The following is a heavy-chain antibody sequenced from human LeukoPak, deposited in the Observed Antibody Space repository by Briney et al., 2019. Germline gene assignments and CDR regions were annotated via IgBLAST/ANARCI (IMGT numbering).Heavy chain of an antibody. Sequence: GESLKISFKASGDSLSNNWIAWVRPMPGKGLEWMGIISPDDSDTRYSPSFEGQVTMSADKSNRTAHLQWSSLKASDSAIFYCARVAIQGDYFDYWGRGTRVTVSS. CDR2: ISPDDSDT. CDR1: GDSLSNNW. J-gene: IGHJ4*02. CDR3: ARVAIQGDYFDY. D-gene: IGHD5-18*01. V-gene: IGHV5-51*01.